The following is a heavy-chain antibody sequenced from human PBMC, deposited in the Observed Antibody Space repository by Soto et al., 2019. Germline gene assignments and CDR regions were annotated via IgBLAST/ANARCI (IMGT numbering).Heavy chain of an antibody. Sequence: WSRRLSCKASVFTFSDFGMHWVRQAPGKGLVWVSAIWYDGSYQYYADSVRGRFTTSRDNSNNTLLLEMNSLRVEDTAVYYCARDRLITYGAKIAPDHWGQGALVTVSS. CDR2: IWYDGSYQ. D-gene: IGHD3-16*01. V-gene: IGHV3-33*01. CDR3: ARDRLITYGAKIAPDH. J-gene: IGHJ5*02. CDR1: VFTFSDFG.